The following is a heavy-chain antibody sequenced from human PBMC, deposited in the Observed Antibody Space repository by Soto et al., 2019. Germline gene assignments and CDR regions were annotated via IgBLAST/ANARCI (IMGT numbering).Heavy chain of an antibody. CDR3: ARRIAARPGYYYYYMDV. CDR2: IYYSGST. D-gene: IGHD6-6*01. Sequence: SETLSLTCTVSGGSISSSSYYWGWIRQPPGKGLEWIGSIYYSGSTYYNPSLKSRVTISVDTSKTQFSLKLSSVTAADTAVYYCARRIAARPGYYYYYMDVWGKGTTVTVSS. V-gene: IGHV4-39*01. CDR1: GGSISSSSYY. J-gene: IGHJ6*03.